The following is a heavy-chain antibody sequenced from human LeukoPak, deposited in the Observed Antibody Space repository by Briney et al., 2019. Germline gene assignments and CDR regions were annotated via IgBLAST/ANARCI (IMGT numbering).Heavy chain of an antibody. CDR3: ARALGRFLAEYFQH. V-gene: IGHV1-46*01. CDR2: IDPTSGST. J-gene: IGHJ1*01. CDR1: GYTFSNYY. Sequence: GASVKVSCKASGYTFSNYYIHWVRQAPGQGFEWLGTIDPTSGSTKYAQKFQARVTMTRDTSTSTVYMELSSLRSEDTAIYYCARALGRFLAEYFQHWGQGTLVTVSS. D-gene: IGHD2/OR15-2a*01.